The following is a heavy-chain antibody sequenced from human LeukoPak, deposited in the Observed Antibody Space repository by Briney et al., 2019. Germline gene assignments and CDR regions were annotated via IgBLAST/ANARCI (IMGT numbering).Heavy chain of an antibody. CDR1: GGSISSGGYY. CDR3: ARDRPRGTFDY. CDR2: IYHSGST. Sequence: SQTLSLTCTVSGGSISSGGYYWSWIRQPPGKGLEWIGYIYHSGSTYYNPSLKSRVTISVDRSKNQFSLKLSSVTAADTAVYYCARDRPRGTFDYWGQGTLVTVSS. D-gene: IGHD1-1*01. V-gene: IGHV4-30-2*01. J-gene: IGHJ4*02.